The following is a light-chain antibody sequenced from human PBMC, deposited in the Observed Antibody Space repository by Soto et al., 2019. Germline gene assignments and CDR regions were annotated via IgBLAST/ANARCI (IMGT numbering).Light chain of an antibody. CDR3: QQYRISLWT. CDR2: GAS. CDR1: QSVSSSY. Sequence: EIVLTRSPGTLSLSPGERATLSCRASQSVSSSYLAWYQQKPGQAPRLLIYGASSRATGIPDRFSGSGSGTDFTLTISRLEPEDFAVYYCQQYRISLWTFGQGTQVEIK. J-gene: IGKJ1*01. V-gene: IGKV3-20*01.